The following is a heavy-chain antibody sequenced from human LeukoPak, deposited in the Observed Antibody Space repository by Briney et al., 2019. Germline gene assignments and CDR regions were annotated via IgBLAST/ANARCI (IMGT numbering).Heavy chain of an antibody. CDR3: ARGPRNEKKCFEN. D-gene: IGHD1-14*01. V-gene: IGHV3-48*03. J-gene: IGHJ4*03. CDR2: LSSSGSTM. Sequence: GGSLRLSCAASGFTFSSYEMNWVRQAPGKGLEWISYLSSSGSTMYYADSVKGRFTISRDNAKNSLYLQMNSLRADDTAVYYCARGPRNEKKCFENWGQGTIGTVSS. CDR1: GFTFSSYE.